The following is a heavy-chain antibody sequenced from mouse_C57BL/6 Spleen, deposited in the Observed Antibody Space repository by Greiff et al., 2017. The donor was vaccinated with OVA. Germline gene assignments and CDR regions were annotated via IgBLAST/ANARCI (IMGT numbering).Heavy chain of an antibody. CDR3: ARHGMDYYGSSYDWYFDV. D-gene: IGHD1-1*01. CDR2: IWSDGST. Sequence: VQGVESGPGLVAPSQSLSITCTVSGFSLTSYGVHWVRQPPGKGLEWLVVIWSDGSTTYNSALKSRLSISKDNSKSQVFLKMNSLQTDDTAMYYCARHGMDYYGSSYDWYFDVWGTGTTVTVSS. V-gene: IGHV2-6-1*01. CDR1: GFSLTSYG. J-gene: IGHJ1*03.